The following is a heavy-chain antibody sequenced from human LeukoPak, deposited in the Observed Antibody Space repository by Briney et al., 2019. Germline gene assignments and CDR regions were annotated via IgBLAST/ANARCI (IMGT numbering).Heavy chain of an antibody. D-gene: IGHD1-26*01. CDR2: ISSSGSTI. Sequence: GGSLRLSCAASGFTFSDYYMSWIRQAPGKGLEWVSYISSSGSTIYCADSVKGRFTISRDNAKNSLSLQMNSLRAEDTAVYYCARGTYSGTYYAWYYFDYWGQGTLVTVSS. CDR3: ARGTYSGTYYAWYYFDY. V-gene: IGHV3-11*01. J-gene: IGHJ4*02. CDR1: GFTFSDYY.